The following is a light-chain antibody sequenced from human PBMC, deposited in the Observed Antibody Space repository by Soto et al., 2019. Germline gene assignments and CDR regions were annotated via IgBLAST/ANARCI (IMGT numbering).Light chain of an antibody. CDR3: QQYGSSPPIT. V-gene: IGKV3-20*01. J-gene: IGKJ5*01. CDR2: GAS. Sequence: EIVMTQSPGTLSVSPGERATLFCRASQSVRSSLAWYQQKPGQAPRLLIYGASSRATGIPDRFSGSGSGTDFTLTISRLEPEDFAVYYCQQYGSSPPITFGQGTRLEIK. CDR1: QSVRSS.